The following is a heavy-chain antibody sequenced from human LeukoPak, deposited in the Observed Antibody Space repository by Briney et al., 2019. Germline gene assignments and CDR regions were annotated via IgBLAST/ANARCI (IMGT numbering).Heavy chain of an antibody. J-gene: IGHJ6*03. CDR1: GGSISSGSYY. Sequence: SETLSLTCTVSGGSISSGSYYWSWIRQPAGKGLEWIGRIYTSGSTNYNPSLKSRVTISADTSKNQFSLKLSSVTAADTAVYYCARVNYDYVWGSYPPYYYYYMDVWGKGTTVTVSS. CDR2: IYTSGST. D-gene: IGHD3-16*02. V-gene: IGHV4-61*02. CDR3: ARVNYDYVWGSYPPYYYYYMDV.